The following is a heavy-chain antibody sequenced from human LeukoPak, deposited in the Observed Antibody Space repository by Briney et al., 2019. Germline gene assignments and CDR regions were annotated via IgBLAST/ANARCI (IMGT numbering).Heavy chain of an antibody. CDR2: ISSSSSYT. Sequence: KPGGSLRLSCAASGFTFSNAWMNWVRQAPGKGLEWVSSISSSSSYTYYADSVKGRFTFSRDNAKNSLYLQMNSLRAEDTAVYYCAGGRLLWFGEQGGFDFWGQGTMVTVSS. J-gene: IGHJ3*01. V-gene: IGHV3-21*01. CDR3: AGGRLLWFGEQGGFDF. CDR1: GFTFSNAW. D-gene: IGHD3-10*01.